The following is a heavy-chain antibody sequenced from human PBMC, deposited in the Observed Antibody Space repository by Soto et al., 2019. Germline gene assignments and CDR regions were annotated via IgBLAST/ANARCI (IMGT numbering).Heavy chain of an antibody. CDR1: GYTFTSYG. V-gene: IGHV1-18*01. CDR2: ISAYNGNT. D-gene: IGHD5-18*01. J-gene: IGHJ6*02. CDR3: ARDGVDTATGYYYGMDV. Sequence: QVQLVQSGAEVKKPGASVKVSCKASGYTFTSYGISWVRQAPGQGLEWMGWISAYNGNTNYAQKLQGRVTMTTDTSTSTAYMELRSMRAADTAVYYWARDGVDTATGYYYGMDVWGQGTTVTVSS.